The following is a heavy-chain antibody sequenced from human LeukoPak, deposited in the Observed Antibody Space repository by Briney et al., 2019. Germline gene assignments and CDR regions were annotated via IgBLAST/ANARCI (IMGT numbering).Heavy chain of an antibody. D-gene: IGHD3-16*01. CDR1: GFTFSSYG. CDR2: IWYDGSNK. Sequence: GRSLRLSCAASGFTFSSYGMHWVRQAPGKGLEWVAVIWYDGSNKYYADSVKGRFTISRDNSKNTLYLQMNSLRAEDTAVYYCATEALRPYPAFDSWGHGTLVTVSS. CDR3: ATEALRPYPAFDS. J-gene: IGHJ4*01. V-gene: IGHV3-33*01.